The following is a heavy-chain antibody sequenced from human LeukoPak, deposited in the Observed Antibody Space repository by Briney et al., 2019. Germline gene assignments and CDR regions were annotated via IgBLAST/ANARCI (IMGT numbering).Heavy chain of an antibody. CDR2: IYPNSGGT. CDR1: GYTFTSYY. V-gene: IGHV1-2*02. D-gene: IGHD6-13*01. Sequence: GASVKVSCKASGYTFTSYYIHWVRQAPGQGLEWMGWIYPNSGGTNFAQKFQGRVTMTRDTSISTAYMELSRLRSDDTAVYYCARAHEQLVQDYWGQGTLVTVSS. J-gene: IGHJ4*02. CDR3: ARAHEQLVQDY.